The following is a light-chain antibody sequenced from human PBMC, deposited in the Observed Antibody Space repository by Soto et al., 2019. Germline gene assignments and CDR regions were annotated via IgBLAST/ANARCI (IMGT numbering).Light chain of an antibody. CDR1: QNITTY. CDR2: TAS. J-gene: IGKJ2*03. V-gene: IGKV1-39*01. CDR3: QQTSSTLDS. Sequence: DIQVTQSPSSLSASVGDRVTITCRASQNITTYLHSYQQRPGKPPKLLIHTASTLQSGVPSRFSGSGSGTDFILTISSLQPEDFATYYCQQTSSTLDSFGQGTKLEIK.